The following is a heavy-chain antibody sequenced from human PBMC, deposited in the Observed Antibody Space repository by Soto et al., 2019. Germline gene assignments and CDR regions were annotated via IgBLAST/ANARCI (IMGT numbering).Heavy chain of an antibody. CDR1: GGSISSYY. CDR3: ARVIWPEIGGADWVDAFDI. CDR2: IYYSGST. V-gene: IGHV4-59*01. Sequence: SETLSLTCTVSGGSISSYYWSWIRQPPGKGLEWIGYIYYSGSTNYNPSLKSRVTISVDTSKNQFSLKLSSVTAADTAVYYCARVIWPEIGGADWVDAFDIWGQGTMVTVSS. D-gene: IGHD3-16*01. J-gene: IGHJ3*02.